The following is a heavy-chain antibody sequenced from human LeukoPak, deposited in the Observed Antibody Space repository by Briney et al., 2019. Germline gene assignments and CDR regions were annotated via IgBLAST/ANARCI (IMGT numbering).Heavy chain of an antibody. V-gene: IGHV4-39*07. J-gene: IGHJ4*02. CDR3: ARVTGYPRITGILRGHYFDY. Sequence: PSETLSLTCTVSGGSISSSSYYWGWIRQPPGKRLEWIGSIYYSGSTYYNPSLKSRVTISVDTSKNQFSMKLSSVTAADTAVYCCARVTGYPRITGILRGHYFDYWGQGTLVTVSS. CDR2: IYYSGST. CDR1: GGSISSSSYY. D-gene: IGHD1-20*01.